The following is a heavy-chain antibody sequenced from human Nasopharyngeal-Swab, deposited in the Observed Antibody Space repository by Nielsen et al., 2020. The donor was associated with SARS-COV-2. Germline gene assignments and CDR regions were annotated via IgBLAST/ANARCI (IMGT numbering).Heavy chain of an antibody. D-gene: IGHD2-15*01. Sequence: GESLKISCAAPGFTFSSYGMHWVRQAPGKGLEWVAVIWYDGSNKYYADSVKGRFTISRDNSKHTLYLQMNSLRAEDTAVYYCARDQDISGGNPLDYYYGMDVWGQGTTVTVSS. CDR1: GFTFSSYG. CDR2: IWYDGSNK. V-gene: IGHV3-33*01. CDR3: ARDQDISGGNPLDYYYGMDV. J-gene: IGHJ6*02.